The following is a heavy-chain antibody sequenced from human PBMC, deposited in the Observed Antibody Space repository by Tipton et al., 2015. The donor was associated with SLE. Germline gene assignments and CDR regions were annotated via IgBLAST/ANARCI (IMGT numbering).Heavy chain of an antibody. CDR2: ISGSGGST. Sequence: SLRLSCAASGFTFSSYAMSWVRQAPGKGLEWVSAISGSGGSTYYADSVKGRFTLSRDNSKNTLYLQMNSLRAEDTAVYYCDYVGPYNDMLNGLYYFDNWGQGTLVTVSS. D-gene: IGHD3-9*01. V-gene: IGHV3-23*01. CDR3: DYVGPYNDMLNGLYYFDN. J-gene: IGHJ4*02. CDR1: GFTFSSYA.